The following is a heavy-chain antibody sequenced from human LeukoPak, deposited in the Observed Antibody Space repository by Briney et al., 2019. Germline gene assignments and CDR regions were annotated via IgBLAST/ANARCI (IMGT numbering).Heavy chain of an antibody. D-gene: IGHD3-9*01. Sequence: PGGSLRLSCAASGFTFDDYAMHWVRQAPGKGLEWVSGISWNSGSIGYADSVKGRFTISRDNAKNSLYLQMNSLRAEDTALYYCAKGPNYDILTGGIDYWGQGTLVTVSS. CDR1: GFTFDDYA. CDR2: ISWNSGSI. J-gene: IGHJ4*02. V-gene: IGHV3-9*01. CDR3: AKGPNYDILTGGIDY.